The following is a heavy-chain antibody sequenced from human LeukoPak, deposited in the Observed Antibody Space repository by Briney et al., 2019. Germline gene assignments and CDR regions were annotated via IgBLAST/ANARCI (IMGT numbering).Heavy chain of an antibody. V-gene: IGHV3-48*04. CDR2: ISGSGSTT. J-gene: IGHJ6*04. D-gene: IGHD3-10*02. Sequence: PGGSLRLSCAASGFTFSSYGMHWVRQAPGKGLGWVSVISGSGSTTYYADSVKGRFTISRDNAKNSLYLQMNSLRAEDTAVYYCAELGITMIGGVWGKGTTVTISS. CDR1: GFTFSSYG. CDR3: AELGITMIGGV.